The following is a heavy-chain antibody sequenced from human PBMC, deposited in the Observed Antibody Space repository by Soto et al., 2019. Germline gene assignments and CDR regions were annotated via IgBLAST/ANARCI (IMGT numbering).Heavy chain of an antibody. V-gene: IGHV3-30-3*01. J-gene: IGHJ4*02. CDR2: ISSEGGNK. CDR3: ARTEYGSGSYPDY. Sequence: QVQLVESGGGVVQPGWSLRLSCAASGVTFRSYAMHWVRQAPGKGLGWVAVISSEGGNKYYADSVKGRFTISRDNSKNTLYLQINSLGAEDTAVYSCARTEYGSGSYPDYWGQGTLVTVSS. CDR1: GVTFRSYA. D-gene: IGHD3-10*01.